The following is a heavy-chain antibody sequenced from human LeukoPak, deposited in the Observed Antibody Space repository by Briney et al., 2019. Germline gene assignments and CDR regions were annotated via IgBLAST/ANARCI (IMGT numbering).Heavy chain of an antibody. V-gene: IGHV4-4*07. D-gene: IGHD3-9*01. J-gene: IGHJ5*02. Sequence: PSETLSLTCTVSGGSISSYYWSWIRQPAGKGLEWIGRIYTSGSTNYNPSLKSRVTMSVDTSKNQFSLKLSSVTAADTAVYYCARDSKDYDILSPKGWFDPWGQGTLVTVSS. CDR2: IYTSGST. CDR1: GGSISSYY. CDR3: ARDSKDYDILSPKGWFDP.